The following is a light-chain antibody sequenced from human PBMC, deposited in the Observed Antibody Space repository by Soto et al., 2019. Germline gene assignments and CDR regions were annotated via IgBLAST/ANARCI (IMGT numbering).Light chain of an antibody. J-gene: IGLJ2*01. CDR1: SSDVGGYNY. V-gene: IGLV2-14*01. CDR3: SSYTSSSTVV. Sequence: QPVLTQPASVSGSPGQSITISCTGTSSDVGGYNYVSWYQQHPGKAPKLIIYDVSNRPSGVSNRFSGSKSGNTASLTISGLQAEDEADYYCSSYTSSSTVVFGGGTKVTVL. CDR2: DVS.